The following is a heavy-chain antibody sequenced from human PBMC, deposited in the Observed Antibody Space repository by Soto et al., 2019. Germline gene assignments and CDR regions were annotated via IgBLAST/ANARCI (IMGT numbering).Heavy chain of an antibody. J-gene: IGHJ1*01. V-gene: IGHV1-69*01. Sequence: QVQLVQSGAEVRRPGSSVRVSCKASGGTFSSSTIIWVRQAPGQGLEWVGGITPIFGKANYAQKFQGRVTITADESTSTAYMELSSLRSEDTALYFCARGWGSDSTTYYYAYWGQGTSVTVSS. D-gene: IGHD3-22*01. CDR3: ARGWGSDSTTYYYAY. CDR1: GGTFSSST. CDR2: ITPIFGKA.